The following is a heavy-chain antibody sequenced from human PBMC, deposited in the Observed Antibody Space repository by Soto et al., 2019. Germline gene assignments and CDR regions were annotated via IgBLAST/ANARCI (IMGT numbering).Heavy chain of an antibody. CDR3: AKDLVLYSSSSPHYFDY. V-gene: IGHV3-23*01. J-gene: IGHJ4*02. CDR1: GFTFSSYA. D-gene: IGHD6-6*01. Sequence: GSLRLSCAASGFTFSSYAMICVRQAPGKGLECISVISGSGGSTYYADSVKGRFTISRDNSKNTLYLQMNSLRAEDSATYYCAKDLVLYSSSSPHYFDYWGQGSLVTVSS. CDR2: ISGSGGST.